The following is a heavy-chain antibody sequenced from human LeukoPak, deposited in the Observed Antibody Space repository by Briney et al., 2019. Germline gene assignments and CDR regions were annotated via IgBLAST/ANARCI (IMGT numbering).Heavy chain of an antibody. CDR1: GFTLSSYS. CDR3: AREGSSSSWFDP. Sequence: GGSLRLSCAASGFTLSSYSMNWVRQAPGKGLEWVSSISSSSSYIYYADSVKGRFTISRDNAKNSLYLQMNSLRAEDTAVYYCAREGSSSSWFDPWGQGTLVTVSS. J-gene: IGHJ5*02. CDR2: ISSSSSYI. V-gene: IGHV3-21*01. D-gene: IGHD6-13*01.